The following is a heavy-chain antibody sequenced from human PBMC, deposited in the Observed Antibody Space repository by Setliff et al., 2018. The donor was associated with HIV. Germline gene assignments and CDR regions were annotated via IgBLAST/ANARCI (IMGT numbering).Heavy chain of an antibody. CDR1: EYSFTSYD. D-gene: IGHD3-22*01. V-gene: IGHV1-8*01. Sequence: ASVKVSCKPSEYSFTSYDINWVRQATGQGLEWMGWLNPNSHNTGYAQKFQGRVAMTWDTSLSTAYMVLSNLKSEDTAVYYCATARRDYYDRGRRSHYYXDVWGKGTXXXVSS. CDR3: ATARRDYYDRGRRSHYYXDV. J-gene: IGHJ6*03. CDR2: LNPNSHNT.